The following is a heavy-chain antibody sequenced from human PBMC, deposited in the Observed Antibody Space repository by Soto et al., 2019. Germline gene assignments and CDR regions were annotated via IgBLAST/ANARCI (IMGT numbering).Heavy chain of an antibody. CDR1: CCSISSSSYY. D-gene: IGHD3-10*01. CDR3: ASTGDYGSGSYYSGSYYYGMDV. V-gene: IGHV4-39*01. Sequence: SETLSLTCTVSCCSISSSSYYLGCIRQPPGKGLEWIGSIYYSGSTYYNPSLKSRVTISVDTSKNQFSLKLSPVTAADTAVYYCASTGDYGSGSYYSGSYYYGMDVWGQGTTVTVSS. CDR2: IYYSGST. J-gene: IGHJ6*02.